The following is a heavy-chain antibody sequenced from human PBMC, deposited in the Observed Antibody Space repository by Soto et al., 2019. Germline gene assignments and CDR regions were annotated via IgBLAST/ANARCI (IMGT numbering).Heavy chain of an antibody. CDR3: ARCSLVVVPAPGFDP. Sequence: SETLSLTCTVSGGSISSGGYYWSWIRQHPGKGLEWIGYIYYSGTTYYNPSLKSRVTISVDTSKNQFSLKLSSVSAADAALYYCARCSLVVVPAPGFDPWGRGTLVTVSS. CDR1: GGSISSGGYY. D-gene: IGHD2-2*01. V-gene: IGHV4-31*03. CDR2: IYYSGTT. J-gene: IGHJ5*02.